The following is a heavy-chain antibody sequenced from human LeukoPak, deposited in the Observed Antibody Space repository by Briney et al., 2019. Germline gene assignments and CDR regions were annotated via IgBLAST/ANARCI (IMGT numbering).Heavy chain of an antibody. V-gene: IGHV3-33*06. D-gene: IGHD2-2*01. CDR3: AKGRGPAAVDY. CDR1: GFTFRSYR. Sequence: PGGSLRLSCAASGFTFRSYRMHCVRQAPGKGLEGVAVIWYDGSNKYYADSVKGRFTISRDNSKNTLYLQMNSLRAEDTAVYYCAKGRGPAAVDYWGQGTLVTVSS. CDR2: IWYDGSNK. J-gene: IGHJ4*02.